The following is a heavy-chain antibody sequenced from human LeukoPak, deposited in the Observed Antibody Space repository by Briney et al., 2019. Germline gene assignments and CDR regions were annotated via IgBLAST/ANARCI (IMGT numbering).Heavy chain of an antibody. Sequence: ASVKVSCKASGGTFSSYAISWVRQAPGQGLEWMGGIIPFFGTANYAQKFQGRVTITADESTSTAYIELSSLRCEDTAVYYCARDNIIGATITNWFDPGGQGTLVTVSS. CDR1: GGTFSSYA. D-gene: IGHD5-12*01. V-gene: IGHV1-69*01. CDR2: IIPFFGTA. J-gene: IGHJ5*02. CDR3: ARDNIIGATITNWFDP.